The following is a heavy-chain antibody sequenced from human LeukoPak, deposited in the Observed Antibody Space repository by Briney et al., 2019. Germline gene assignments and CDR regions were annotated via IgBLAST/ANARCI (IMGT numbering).Heavy chain of an antibody. V-gene: IGHV1-69*05. CDR2: IIPIFGTA. D-gene: IGHD1-7*01. J-gene: IGHJ6*03. Sequence: SVKVSCKASGGTFSSYAISWVRPAPGQGLEWMGGIIPIFGTANYAQKFQGRVTITTDESTSTAYMELSSLRSEDTAVYYCARDFSAGTTDRDYYYYYYMDVWGKGTTVTVSS. CDR3: ARDFSAGTTDRDYYYYYYMDV. CDR1: GGTFSSYA.